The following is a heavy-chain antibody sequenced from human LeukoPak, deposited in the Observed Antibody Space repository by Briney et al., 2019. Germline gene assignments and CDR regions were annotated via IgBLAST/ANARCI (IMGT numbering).Heavy chain of an antibody. J-gene: IGHJ1*01. CDR3: AKDPAYSSSFYFQH. Sequence: GGSLRLSCAASGFTFSSYAMSWVRQAPGKGLERVSAISGSGGSTYYADSVKGRFTISRDNSKNTLYLQMNSLRAEDTAVYYCAKDPAYSSSFYFQHWGQGTLVTVSS. CDR2: ISGSGGST. D-gene: IGHD6-13*01. V-gene: IGHV3-23*01. CDR1: GFTFSSYA.